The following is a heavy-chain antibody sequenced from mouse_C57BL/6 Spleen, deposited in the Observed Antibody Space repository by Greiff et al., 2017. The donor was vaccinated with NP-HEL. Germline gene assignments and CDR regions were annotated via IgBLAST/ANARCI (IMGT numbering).Heavy chain of an antibody. J-gene: IGHJ2*01. CDR2: INPNNGGT. V-gene: IGHV1-26*01. Sequence: EVQLQQSGPELVKPGASVKISCKASGYTFTDYYMNWVKQSHGKSLEWIGDINPNNGGTSYNQKFKGKATLTVDKSSSTAYMELRSLTSEDSAVYYCAREGGYERTFDYWGQGTTLTVSS. D-gene: IGHD3-1*01. CDR3: AREGGYERTFDY. CDR1: GYTFTDYY.